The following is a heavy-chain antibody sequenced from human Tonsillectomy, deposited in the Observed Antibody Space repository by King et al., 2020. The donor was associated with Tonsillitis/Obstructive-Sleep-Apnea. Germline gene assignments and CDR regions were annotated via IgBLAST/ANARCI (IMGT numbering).Heavy chain of an antibody. CDR3: ATPRGGDSPAEYFQR. CDR1: GGTFNSFS. CDR2: IIPILDIA. J-gene: IGHJ1*01. V-gene: IGHV1-69*04. Sequence: VQLVQSGAEVKKPGSSVRVSCKASGGTFNSFSISWVRQAPGQGLEWMGRIIPILDIANYAQKFQGRVTINADKSTTTAYMELSSLRSEDTAVYCCATPRGGDSPAEYFQRWGQGTLVTVSS. D-gene: IGHD2-21*02.